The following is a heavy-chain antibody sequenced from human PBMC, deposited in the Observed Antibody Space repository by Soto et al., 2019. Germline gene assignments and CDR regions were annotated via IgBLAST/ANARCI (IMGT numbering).Heavy chain of an antibody. Sequence: GGSLRLSCAASGFTFSSYSMSWVRQAPGKGLEWVSGFRTSGDGGTTYYADSVKGRLTISRDNSKNMLFLQMNSLRAEDTAIYYCAKKVNSGPGSQYFDYWGQGTLVTSPQ. CDR1: GFTFSSYS. J-gene: IGHJ4*02. D-gene: IGHD3-10*01. V-gene: IGHV3-23*01. CDR3: AKKVNSGPGSQYFDY. CDR2: FRTSGDGGTT.